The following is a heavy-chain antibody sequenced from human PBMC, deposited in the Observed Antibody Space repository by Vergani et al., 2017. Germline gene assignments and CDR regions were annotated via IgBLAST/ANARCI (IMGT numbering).Heavy chain of an antibody. CDR2: INTSGGHT. CDR3: ARGDYGILTGYRY. J-gene: IGHJ4*02. V-gene: IGHV1-46*03. Sequence: QVQVVQSGAEVKKSGASVKVSCKTSGYTFSNYYMHWVRQDPGQGLEWMGIINTSGGHTNYAQKFQGRVTMTRDTSTSTVYMGLSSLKAEDTAIYYCARGDYGILTGYRYWGQGTLVTVSA. D-gene: IGHD3-9*01. CDR1: GYTFSNYY.